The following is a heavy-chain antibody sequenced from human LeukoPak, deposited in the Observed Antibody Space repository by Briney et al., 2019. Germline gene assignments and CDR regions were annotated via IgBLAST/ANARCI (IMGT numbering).Heavy chain of an antibody. V-gene: IGHV4-30-4*08. Sequence: PSQTLSLTCTVSGGSISSGGYYWSWIRQPPGKGLEWIGYIYYSGSTYYNPSLKSRVTISVDTSKNQFSLKLSSVTAADTAVYYCAREKTRNHDFDYWGQGTLVTVSS. CDR1: GGSISSGGYY. CDR3: AREKTRNHDFDY. CDR2: IYYSGST. D-gene: IGHD1-14*01. J-gene: IGHJ4*02.